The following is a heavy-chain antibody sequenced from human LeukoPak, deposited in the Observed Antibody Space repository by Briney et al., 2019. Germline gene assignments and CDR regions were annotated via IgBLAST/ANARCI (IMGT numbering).Heavy chain of an antibody. CDR3: AKDSFSHNGIFDALDI. D-gene: IGHD2-8*01. CDR1: GFTFSSYA. CDR2: ISGGGGST. J-gene: IGHJ3*02. V-gene: IGHV3-23*01. Sequence: GGSLRLSCAASGFTFSSYAMSWVRQAPGKGLEWVSAISGGGGSTYYADSVKGRFTISRDNSKNTLYLQMNSLRAEDTAIYYCAKDSFSHNGIFDALDIWGQGTMVTVSS.